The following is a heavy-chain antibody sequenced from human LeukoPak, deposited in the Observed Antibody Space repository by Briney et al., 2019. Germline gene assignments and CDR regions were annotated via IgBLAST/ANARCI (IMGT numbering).Heavy chain of an antibody. J-gene: IGHJ4*02. CDR2: IGTTTSTI. D-gene: IGHD4-23*01. CDR1: GFTFSNYG. Sequence: GGSLRLSCAASGFTFSNYGMNRVRQAPGKGLEWVSYIGTTTSTIYYADSVKGRFTISRDNAKSSLYLQMNSLRDEDTAVYYCARHDYGGNSGDYWGQGTLVTVSS. CDR3: ARHDYGGNSGDY. V-gene: IGHV3-48*02.